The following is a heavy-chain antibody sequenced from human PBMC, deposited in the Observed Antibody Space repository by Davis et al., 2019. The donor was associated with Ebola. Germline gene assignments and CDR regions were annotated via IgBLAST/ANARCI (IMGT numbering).Heavy chain of an antibody. J-gene: IGHJ4*02. D-gene: IGHD4-17*01. CDR2: INHSGST. V-gene: IGHV4-34*01. CDR3: ATDTVTTFPGRY. CDR1: GGSFSGYY. Sequence: PSETLSLTCAVYGGSFSGYYWSWIRQPPGKGLEWIGEINHSGSTNYNPSLKSRVTISVDTSKNQFSLKLSSVTAADTAVYYCATDTVTTFPGRYWGQGTLVTVSS.